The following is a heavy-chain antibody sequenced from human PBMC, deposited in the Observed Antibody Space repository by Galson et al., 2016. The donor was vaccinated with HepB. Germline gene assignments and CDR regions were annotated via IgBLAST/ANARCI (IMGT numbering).Heavy chain of an antibody. J-gene: IGHJ4*02. V-gene: IGHV3-48*01. Sequence: SLRLSCAASGFTFTSYSMHWVRQVPGKGLEWVSYIGSSPGTVYYADSVKGRFTISRDNAKNSLYLHMNSLRAEDSAVYYCVRARGFDYWGLGALVTVSS. CDR3: VRARGFDY. CDR2: IGSSPGTV. CDR1: GFTFTSYS.